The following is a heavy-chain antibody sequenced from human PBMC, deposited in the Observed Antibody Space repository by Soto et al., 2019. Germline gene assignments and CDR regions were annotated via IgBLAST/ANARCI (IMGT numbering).Heavy chain of an antibody. CDR3: ARDQLEGNWFDP. V-gene: IGHV4-30-2*01. Sequence: QLQLQESGSGLVRPSQTLSLTCAVSGGSISSGGYSWNWIRQPPGKGLEWIGYINHSGSTLYNPSIKRRVTISVDKSKKQFSLKLSSVTAADTAVYYCARDQLEGNWFDPWGQGTLVTVSS. J-gene: IGHJ5*02. CDR1: GGSISSGGYS. CDR2: INHSGST. D-gene: IGHD1-1*01.